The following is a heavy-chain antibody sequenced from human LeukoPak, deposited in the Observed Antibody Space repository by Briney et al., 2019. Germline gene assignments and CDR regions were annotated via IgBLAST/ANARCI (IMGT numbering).Heavy chain of an antibody. CDR2: INHIGST. Sequence: SETLSLTCAVYGGSFSGYYWSWLRQPPGKGLEWIGGINHIGSTNYNPSLKSRVTISVDTSKNQFSLKLSSVTAADTAVYYCARRRFLSYYSYYGMDVWGQGTTVTVSS. V-gene: IGHV4-34*01. D-gene: IGHD3-3*01. CDR1: GGSFSGYY. CDR3: ARRRFLSYYSYYGMDV. J-gene: IGHJ6*02.